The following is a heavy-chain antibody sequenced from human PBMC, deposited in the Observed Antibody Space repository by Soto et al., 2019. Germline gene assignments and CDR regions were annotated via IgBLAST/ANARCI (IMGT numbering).Heavy chain of an antibody. J-gene: IGHJ6*02. CDR3: ARDLVPGTPGGLDV. V-gene: IGHV3-30-3*01. CDR2: ISYDGSDK. D-gene: IGHD6-19*01. CDR1: GFTFSSYA. Sequence: GGSLRLSCAASGFTFSSYAMHWVRQAPGKGLEWVALISYDGSDKDYADSVKGRFTISRDNSRNTLFLQMNSLRAEDTAVYYCARDLVPGTPGGLDVWGPGTAVTVSS.